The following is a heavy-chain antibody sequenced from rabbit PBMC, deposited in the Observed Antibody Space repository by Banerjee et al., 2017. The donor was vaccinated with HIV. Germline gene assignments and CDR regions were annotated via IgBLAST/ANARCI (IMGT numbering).Heavy chain of an antibody. D-gene: IGHD2-1*01. J-gene: IGHJ4*01. V-gene: IGHV1S40*01. CDR3: ARGVYGDNYFNL. CDR2: IYTSSGSA. CDR1: GFSFSSNYY. Sequence: QSLEESGGDLVKPEGSLTLTCTASGFSFSSNYYMCWVRQAPGKGLEWIACIYTSSGSAYHASWAKGRFTISKTSSTTVTLQMTSLTAADTATYFCARGVYGDNYFNLWGPGTLVTVS.